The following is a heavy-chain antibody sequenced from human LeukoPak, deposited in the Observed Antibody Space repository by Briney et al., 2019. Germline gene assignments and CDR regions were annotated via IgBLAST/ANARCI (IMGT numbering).Heavy chain of an antibody. V-gene: IGHV3-23*01. CDR1: GFTFSSYG. CDR2: ISGSGGST. J-gene: IGHJ4*02. CDR3: AKTVGGYFDY. Sequence: GGTLRLSCAASGFTFSSYGMSWVRQAPGKGLEWVSAISGSGGSTYYADSVKARFTISRDNSKNTLYLQMNSLRAEDTAVYYCAKTVGGYFDYWGQGTLVTVSS.